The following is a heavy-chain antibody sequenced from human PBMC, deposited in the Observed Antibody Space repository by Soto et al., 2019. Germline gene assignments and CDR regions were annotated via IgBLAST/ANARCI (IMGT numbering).Heavy chain of an antibody. J-gene: IGHJ5*02. CDR3: ARPEGGYGSGYSWFDP. V-gene: IGHV4-39*01. CDR1: GRSISESNSY. D-gene: IGHD5-12*01. Sequence: PSKTLSLTCSVSGRSISESNSYWCWIRQPPGEGLEWIGTIHHTGSTYYNPSLKSRVIISLDTSKNQFSLKLSSVTAADTALYYCARPEGGYGSGYSWFDPWGQGTRVTVSS. CDR2: IHHTGST.